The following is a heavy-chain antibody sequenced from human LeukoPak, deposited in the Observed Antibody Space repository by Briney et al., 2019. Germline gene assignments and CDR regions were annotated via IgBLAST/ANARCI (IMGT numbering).Heavy chain of an antibody. CDR2: ISGSGGST. Sequence: GGSLRLSCAASGFTFSSYAMSWVRQAPGEGLGWVSAISGSGGSTYYADSVKGRFTISRDNSKNSLYLQMNSLRTEDTALYYCAKDHRGYYYYMDVWGKGTTVTVSS. J-gene: IGHJ6*03. CDR1: GFTFSSYA. D-gene: IGHD3-16*01. CDR3: AKDHRGYYYYMDV. V-gene: IGHV3-23*01.